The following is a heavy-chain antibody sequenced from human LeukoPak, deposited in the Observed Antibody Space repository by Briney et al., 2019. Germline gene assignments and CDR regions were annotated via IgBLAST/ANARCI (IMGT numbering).Heavy chain of an antibody. CDR2: MNPNSGNT. Sequence: ASVKVSCKASGYTFTSYDINWVRQATGQGLEWMGWMNPNSGNTGYAQKFQGRVTMTRNTSISTAYMELSSLRSEDTAVYYCARDGYCSSTSCPRRWFDPWGQGTLVTVSS. V-gene: IGHV1-8*01. CDR1: GYTFTSYD. J-gene: IGHJ5*02. CDR3: ARDGYCSSTSCPRRWFDP. D-gene: IGHD2-2*03.